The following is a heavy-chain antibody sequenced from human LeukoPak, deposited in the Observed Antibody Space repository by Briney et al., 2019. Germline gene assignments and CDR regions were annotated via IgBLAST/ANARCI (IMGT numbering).Heavy chain of an antibody. Sequence: SVKVSCKPSGDTFRPYAISWVRQAPGQGLEWMGRIIPIFGTTNYAQQFQGRVTLTADKSTGTVYMELSNLSSDVIVHAEDGIRDFDWMSSLFFDYWGQGTLVTVSS. J-gene: IGHJ4*02. V-gene: IGHV1-69*03. D-gene: IGHD3-9*01. CDR3: GIRDFDWMSSLFFDY. CDR2: IIPIFGTT. CDR1: GDTFRPYA.